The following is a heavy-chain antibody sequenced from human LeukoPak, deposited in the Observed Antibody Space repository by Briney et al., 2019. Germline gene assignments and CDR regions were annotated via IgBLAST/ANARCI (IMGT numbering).Heavy chain of an antibody. V-gene: IGHV3-23*01. CDR1: GFTFSSYA. J-gene: IGHJ4*02. CDR3: AKEGGYYAGKGYFDY. D-gene: IGHD4-23*01. CDR2: ISGSGGST. Sequence: GGSLRLSCAASGFTFSSYAMSWVRQAPGKGLEGVSAISGSGGSTNYADSVKGRFTISRDNSKNTLYLQMNSLRADDTAVYYCAKEGGYYAGKGYFDYWGQGTLVTVSS.